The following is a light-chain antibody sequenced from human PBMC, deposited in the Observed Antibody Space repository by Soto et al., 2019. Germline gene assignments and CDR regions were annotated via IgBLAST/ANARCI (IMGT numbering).Light chain of an antibody. V-gene: IGKV3-20*01. CDR2: DAS. CDR3: QQYGSSPPKT. J-gene: IGKJ1*01. CDR1: QSVTSTY. Sequence: EILLTQSPGTLFFSPGARPTLSLRSSQSVTSTYLAWYQQKPGQAPRLLIYDASSRATGIPDRFSGSGSGTDFTLTISRLEPEDFAVYYCQQYGSSPPKTFGQGTKVDIK.